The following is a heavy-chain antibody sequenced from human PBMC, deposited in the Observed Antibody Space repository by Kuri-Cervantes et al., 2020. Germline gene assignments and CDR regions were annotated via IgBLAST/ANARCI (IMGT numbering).Heavy chain of an antibody. Sequence: ASVKVSCKASGYTFTGYYMHWVRQAPGQGLEWMGWINPNSGGTNYAQKFQGRVTMTRDTSISTAYMELSRLRSDDTAVYFCTRVLIRFGRGSWPDIWGQGTLVTVSS. J-gene: IGHJ4*02. CDR2: INPNSGGT. CDR3: TRVLIRFGRGSWPDI. V-gene: IGHV1-2*02. CDR1: GYTFTGYY. D-gene: IGHD3-3*01.